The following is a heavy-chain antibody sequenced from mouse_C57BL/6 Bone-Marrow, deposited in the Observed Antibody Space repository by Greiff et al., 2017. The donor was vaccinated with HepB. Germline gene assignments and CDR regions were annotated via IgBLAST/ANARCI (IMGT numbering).Heavy chain of an antibody. Sequence: EVQLQQSGPELVKPGASVKISCKASGYTFTDYYMNWVKQSHGKSLEWIGDINPNNGGTSYNQKFKGKATVTVDKSSSTAYMELRSLTSEDSSVYYCANSYGFAYWGQGTLVNVSS. V-gene: IGHV1-26*01. CDR1: GYTFTDYY. CDR2: INPNNGGT. CDR3: ANSYGFAY. D-gene: IGHD2-12*01. J-gene: IGHJ3*01.